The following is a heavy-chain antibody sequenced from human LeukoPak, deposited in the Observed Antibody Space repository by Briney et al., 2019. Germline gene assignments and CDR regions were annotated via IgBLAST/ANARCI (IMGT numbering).Heavy chain of an antibody. V-gene: IGHV3-23*01. J-gene: IGHJ4*02. CDR3: AKKNGGGWPTIFFDY. CDR1: GFSFSINA. CDR2: ISGIGDTL. Sequence: GGSLRLSCVASGFSFSINAMIWVRQAPGKGLEWVSGISGIGDTLFYSDPVKGRFTISRDNSKNTVYLKMNSLRVEDPAVYYCAKKNGGGWPTIFFDYWGQGILVTVSS. D-gene: IGHD6-19*01.